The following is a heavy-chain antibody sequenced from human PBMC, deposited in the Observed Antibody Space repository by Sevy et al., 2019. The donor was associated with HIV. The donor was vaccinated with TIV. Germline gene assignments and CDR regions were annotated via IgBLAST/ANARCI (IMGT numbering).Heavy chain of an antibody. V-gene: IGHV1-18*01. CDR1: SYTFTSYK. J-gene: IGHJ4*02. Sequence: ASVKVSCKASSYTFTSYKITWVRQAPGQGLEWMGWISAFNGDTNYAQKLQGRVTMTTDTSTTTAYMELRSLRSADTAVYYCARAYCSGGRCYSLAYWGQGTLVTVSS. CDR3: ARAYCSGGRCYSLAY. D-gene: IGHD2-15*01. CDR2: ISAFNGDT.